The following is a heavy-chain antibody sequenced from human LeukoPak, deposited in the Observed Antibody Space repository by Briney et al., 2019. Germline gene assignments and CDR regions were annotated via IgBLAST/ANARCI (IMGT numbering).Heavy chain of an antibody. CDR2: INHSGST. V-gene: IGHV4-34*01. CDR1: GGSFSGYY. CDR3: AREGYYDSSGYNVPSFDY. D-gene: IGHD3-22*01. J-gene: IGHJ4*02. Sequence: SETLSLTCAVYGGSFSGYYWSWIRQPPGKGLEWIGEINHSGSTNYNPSLKSRVTISVDTSKNQFSLKLSSVTAADTAVYYCAREGYYDSSGYNVPSFDYWGQGTLVTVSS.